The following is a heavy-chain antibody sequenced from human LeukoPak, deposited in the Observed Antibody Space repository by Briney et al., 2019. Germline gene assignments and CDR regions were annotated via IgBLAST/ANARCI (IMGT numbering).Heavy chain of an antibody. CDR3: ARDPGSGWYDY. D-gene: IGHD6-19*01. CDR1: GFTFSTYS. V-gene: IGHV3-66*01. J-gene: IGHJ4*02. Sequence: GGSLRLSCAASGFTFSTYSMNWVRQAPGKGLEWVSVIYSGGSTYYADSVKGRFTISRDNSKNTLYLQMNSLRAEDTAVYYCARDPGSGWYDYWGQGTLVTVSS. CDR2: IYSGGST.